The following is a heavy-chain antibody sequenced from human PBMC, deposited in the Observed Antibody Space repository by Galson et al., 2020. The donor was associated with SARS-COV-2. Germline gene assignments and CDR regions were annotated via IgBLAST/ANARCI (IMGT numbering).Heavy chain of an antibody. D-gene: IGHD6-13*01. J-gene: IGHJ4*02. V-gene: IGHV4-39*07. CDR1: GGSISSSSYY. CDR3: AREGEVYSSSWLPWGY. CDR2: IYYSGST. Sequence: SETLSLTCTVSGGSISSSSYYWGWIRQPPGKGLEWIGSIYYSGSTYYNPSLKSRVTISVDTSKNQFSLKLSSVTAADTAVYYCAREGEVYSSSWLPWGYWGQGTLVTVSS.